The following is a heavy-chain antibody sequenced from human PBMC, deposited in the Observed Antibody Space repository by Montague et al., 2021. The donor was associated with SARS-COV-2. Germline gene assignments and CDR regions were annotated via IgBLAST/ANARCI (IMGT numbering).Heavy chain of an antibody. D-gene: IGHD1-26*01. CDR3: ARSSGSSDPGLFDS. V-gene: IGHV4-61*02. J-gene: IGHJ4*02. CDR2: VYTSGST. CDR1: GGSVATGEYF. Sequence: TLSLTCTVSGGSVATGEYFWNWIRQPAGKGLEWIGRVYTSGSTTYIPSLNSRLTISLDTSKNRISLNLSSVTATDTAGYYCARSSGSSDPGLFDSWGQGTLVTVSS.